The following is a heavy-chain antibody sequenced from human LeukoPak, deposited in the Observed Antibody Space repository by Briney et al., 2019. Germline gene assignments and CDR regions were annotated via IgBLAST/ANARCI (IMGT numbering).Heavy chain of an antibody. V-gene: IGHV3-23*01. CDR2: ISDSGGRT. J-gene: IGHJ4*02. D-gene: IGHD3-22*01. CDR3: AKRGVVIRVILVGFHKEAYYFDS. Sequence: PGGSLRLSCVVSGLTLSNYGMSWVRQAPGKGLEWVAGISDSGGRTNYADSVKGRFTISRDSPKNTLYLQMNSLRAEDTAVYFCAKRGVVIRVILVGFHKEAYYFDSWGQGALVTVSS. CDR1: GLTLSNYG.